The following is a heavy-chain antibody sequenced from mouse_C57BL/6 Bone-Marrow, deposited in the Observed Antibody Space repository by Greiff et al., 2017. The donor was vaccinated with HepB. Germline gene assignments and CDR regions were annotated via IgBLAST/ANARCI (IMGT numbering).Heavy chain of an antibody. J-gene: IGHJ1*03. D-gene: IGHD1-1*01. Sequence: VQLQQSGPELVKPGASVKMSCKASGYTFTDYNMHWVKQSHGKSLEWIGYINPINGGTSYNQKFKGKATLTVNKSSSTAYMELRSLTSEDSAVYYCAHYYGSSYHWYVDVWGTGTTVTVSS. CDR2: INPINGGT. CDR1: GYTFTDYN. CDR3: AHYYGSSYHWYVDV. V-gene: IGHV1-22*01.